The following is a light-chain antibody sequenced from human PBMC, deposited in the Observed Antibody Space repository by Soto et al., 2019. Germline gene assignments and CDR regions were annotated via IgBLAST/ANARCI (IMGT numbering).Light chain of an antibody. V-gene: IGKV3-20*01. J-gene: IGKJ1*01. CDR3: HHYDGSPWT. CDR2: GAS. CDR1: PSVNSF. Sequence: EIVLTQSPGTLSLSPGERATLSCSASPSVNSFLAWFQQKPGQAPRILIYGASNRATGIPDRFSGSGSETDFTLTITRLEPEDFALYYGHHYDGSPWTFGQGTKVENK.